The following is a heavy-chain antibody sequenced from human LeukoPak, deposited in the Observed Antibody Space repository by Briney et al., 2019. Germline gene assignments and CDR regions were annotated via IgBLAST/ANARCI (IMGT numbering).Heavy chain of an antibody. J-gene: IGHJ4*02. CDR2: INPNSGGI. Sequence: ASVKVSCKASGYTFTGYYMHWVRQAPGQGLEWMGWINPNSGGINYAQKFQGRVTMTRDTSISTAYMELSRLRSDDTAVYYCARDLTMVRGVITPIDYWGQGTLVTVSS. V-gene: IGHV1-2*02. CDR3: ARDLTMVRGVITPIDY. CDR1: GYTFTGYY. D-gene: IGHD3-10*01.